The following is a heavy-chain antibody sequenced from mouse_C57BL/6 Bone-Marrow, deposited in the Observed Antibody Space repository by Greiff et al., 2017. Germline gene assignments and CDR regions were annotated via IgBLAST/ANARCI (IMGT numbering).Heavy chain of an antibody. CDR3: ARRGRRDYYGSAYYFDY. CDR2: IDPANGNT. V-gene: IGHV14-3*01. CDR1: GFNIKNTY. Sequence: VHVKQSVAELVRPGASVKLSCTASGFNIKNTYMHWVKQRPEPGLEWIGRIDPANGNTTSAPKFQGKATITAETSSNPASLQLSSLTSEDTAIYYCARRGRRDYYGSAYYFDYWGQGTTLTVSS. J-gene: IGHJ2*01. D-gene: IGHD1-1*01.